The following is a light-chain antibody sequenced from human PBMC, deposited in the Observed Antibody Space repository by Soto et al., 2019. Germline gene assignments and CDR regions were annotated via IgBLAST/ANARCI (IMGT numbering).Light chain of an antibody. CDR2: AAS. Sequence: DIQMTQSPSSLSASVGDEVTITCRASQTIMTYLNWYQLKPGKPPRLLIYAASSLQSGVPSRFSGSGSGTDFTLNISSLQPEDFATYSCQQSYNSPQTFGRGTKGEIK. CDR3: QQSYNSPQT. CDR1: QTIMTY. J-gene: IGKJ1*01. V-gene: IGKV1-39*01.